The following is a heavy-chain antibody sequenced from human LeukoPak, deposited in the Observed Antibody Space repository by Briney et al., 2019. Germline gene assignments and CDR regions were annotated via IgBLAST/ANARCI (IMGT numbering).Heavy chain of an antibody. V-gene: IGHV4-38-2*02. CDR3: ARVTIVVAYDAFDI. CDR1: GYSISSGYY. Sequence: PSETLSLTCTVSGYSISSGYYWGWIRQPPGKGLGGIGSIYHSGSTYYNPSLKSRVTISVDTSKNQFSLKLSSVTAADTAVYYCARVTIVVAYDAFDIWGQGTMVTVSS. J-gene: IGHJ3*02. D-gene: IGHD3-22*01. CDR2: IYHSGST.